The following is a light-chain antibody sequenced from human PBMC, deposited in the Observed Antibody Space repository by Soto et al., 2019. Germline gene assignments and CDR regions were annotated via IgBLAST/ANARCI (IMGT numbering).Light chain of an antibody. Sequence: DIQMTQSPSSLSASVGDRVTITCRASQSISSYLNWYQQKPGKAPKLRIYAASSLQSGVPSGFSGSGSGTDFTLTISSLQPEDFATYYCQQSYSTPYTFGQGTKLEIK. J-gene: IGKJ2*01. V-gene: IGKV1-39*01. CDR2: AAS. CDR1: QSISSY. CDR3: QQSYSTPYT.